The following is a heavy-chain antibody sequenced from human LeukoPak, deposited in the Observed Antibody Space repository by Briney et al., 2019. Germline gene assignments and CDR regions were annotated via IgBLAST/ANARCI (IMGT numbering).Heavy chain of an antibody. CDR3: AGPWGGAFDI. V-gene: IGHV4-31*03. J-gene: IGHJ3*02. CDR1: GASISSGDYY. D-gene: IGHD3-16*01. Sequence: SETLSLTCTVSGASISSGDYYWSWIRQHPGKGLEWIGYIYYSGSTYYNPSLKSRVTISVDTSKNQFSLKVKSVTAADTAVYHCAGPWGGAFDIWGQGTMVTVSS. CDR2: IYYSGST.